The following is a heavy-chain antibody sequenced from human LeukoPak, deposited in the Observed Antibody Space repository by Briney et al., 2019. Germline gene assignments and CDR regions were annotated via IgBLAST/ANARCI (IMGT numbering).Heavy chain of an antibody. CDR1: GFTFNTHS. V-gene: IGHV3-48*01. D-gene: IGHD1-26*01. CDR2: ISRGIGTI. CDR3: ARIWDGCSGSDY. Sequence: GGSLRLSCAVSGFTFNTHSMKWVRQAPGKGLEWIAYISRGIGTIHYADSVKGRFPISRDNAKNSVYLQMNSLRAEDTAVYYCARIWDGCSGSDYWGKGALVTV. J-gene: IGHJ4*02.